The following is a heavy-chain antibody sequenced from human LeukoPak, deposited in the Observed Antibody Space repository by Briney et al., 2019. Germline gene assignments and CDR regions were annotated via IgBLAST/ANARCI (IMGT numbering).Heavy chain of an antibody. CDR2: IYYIGST. CDR3: VRHGRIPHMDV. V-gene: IGHV4-59*08. J-gene: IGHJ6*02. CDR1: GGSISSYY. D-gene: IGHD2-15*01. Sequence: SETLSLTCTVSGGSISSYYWSWIRQPPGKGLEWIGYIYYIGSTDYNPSLKSRVTISVDTSKSQFSLKLSSVTASDTAVYYCVRHGRIPHMDVWGQGTAVTVSS.